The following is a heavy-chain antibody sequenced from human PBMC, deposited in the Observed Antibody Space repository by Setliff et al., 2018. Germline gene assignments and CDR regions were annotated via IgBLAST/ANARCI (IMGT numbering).Heavy chain of an antibody. Sequence: ASVKVSCKASGYTCTSYDINWVRQATGQGLEWMGWMNPNTGNTGYAQKFQGRVTNTRNTSISTAYMELSSLRSEDTAVYYCARGLPSYYYYYMDVWGKGTTVTVSS. CDR1: GYTCTSYD. CDR2: MNPNTGNT. D-gene: IGHD1-26*01. V-gene: IGHV1-8*03. J-gene: IGHJ6*03. CDR3: ARGLPSYYYYYMDV.